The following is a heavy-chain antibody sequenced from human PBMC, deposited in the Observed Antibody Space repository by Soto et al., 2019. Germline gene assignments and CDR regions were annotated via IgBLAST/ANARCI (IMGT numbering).Heavy chain of an antibody. V-gene: IGHV3-74*01. CDR1: GFTFSSFW. CDR2: INSDASTT. D-gene: IGHD6-13*01. Sequence: EVQLVESGGGLVQPGGSLRLSCAASGFTFSSFWMYWVRQAPGKGLVWVSRINSDASTTSYADSVKGRFTISRDNAKKPLYLQMNSLRAEDTAGYYCARIPPGWGGGQLVLDYWGQGTLVTVSS. CDR3: ARIPPGWGGGQLVLDY. J-gene: IGHJ4*02.